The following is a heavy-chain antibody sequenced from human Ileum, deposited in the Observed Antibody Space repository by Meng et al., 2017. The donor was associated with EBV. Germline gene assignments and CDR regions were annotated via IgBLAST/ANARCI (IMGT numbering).Heavy chain of an antibody. Sequence: QVQLVQSGAEVKKPGASVKVSCKASGYTFTNYYMHWVRQAPGQGLEWMGIINTSVGYTSHAQKFQGRVTMTRDTSTSTVHMEVSSLRSADTAVYYCARASRVLGGFDYWGQGTLVIVSS. D-gene: IGHD3-16*01. CDR2: INTSVGYT. CDR3: ARASRVLGGFDY. J-gene: IGHJ4*02. CDR1: GYTFTNYY. V-gene: IGHV1-46*01.